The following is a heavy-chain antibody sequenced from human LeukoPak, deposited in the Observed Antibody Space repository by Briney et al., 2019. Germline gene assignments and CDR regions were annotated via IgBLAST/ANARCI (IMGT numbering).Heavy chain of an antibody. V-gene: IGHV4-34*01. Sequence: SETLSLTCAVSGGSFSGYYWSWNRQYPGKGLEWIGEINHSGSTNYMSSLESRVTISIDMSKSQFSLKLSSVTAADTAVYYCARVMYNDGWYTRAQYIGMDVWGQGTTVTVSS. CDR3: ARVMYNDGWYTRAQYIGMDV. CDR1: GGSFSGYY. D-gene: IGHD6-19*01. J-gene: IGHJ6*02. CDR2: INHSGST.